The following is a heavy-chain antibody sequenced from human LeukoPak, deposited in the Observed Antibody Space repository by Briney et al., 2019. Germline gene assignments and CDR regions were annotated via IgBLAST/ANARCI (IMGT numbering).Heavy chain of an antibody. CDR2: IIPILGIA. J-gene: IGHJ4*02. D-gene: IGHD6-13*01. CDR1: GGTFSSYA. Sequence: SVKVPCKASGGTFSSYAISWVRQAPGQGLEWMGRIIPILGIANYAQKFQGRVTITADKSTSTAYMELSSLRSEDTAVYYCASPRYSSWYYFDYWGQGTLVTVSS. V-gene: IGHV1-69*04. CDR3: ASPRYSSWYYFDY.